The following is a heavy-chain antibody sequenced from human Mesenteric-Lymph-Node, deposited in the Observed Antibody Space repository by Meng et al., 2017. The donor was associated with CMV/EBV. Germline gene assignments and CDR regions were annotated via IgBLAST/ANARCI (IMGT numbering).Heavy chain of an antibody. J-gene: IGHJ4*02. CDR1: GGSISSYY. Sequence: LTCTVSGGSISSYYWSWIRQPPGKGLEWIGYIYYSGSTNYNPSLKSRVTISVDTSKNQFSLKVSSVTAADTAVYYCASGGVAARPDYWGQGTLVTVSS. V-gene: IGHV4-59*01. CDR3: ASGGVAARPDY. D-gene: IGHD6-6*01. CDR2: IYYSGST.